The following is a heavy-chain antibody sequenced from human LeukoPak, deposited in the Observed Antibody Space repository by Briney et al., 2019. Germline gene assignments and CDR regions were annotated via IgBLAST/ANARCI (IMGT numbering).Heavy chain of an antibody. V-gene: IGHV4-31*03. J-gene: IGHJ5*02. D-gene: IGHD3-3*01. CDR3: ARAMKYDFWSGYSPLDWFDP. CDR2: IYYSGST. CDR1: GGSISSGGYY. Sequence: TLSLTCTVSGGSISSGGYYWSWIRQHPGQGLEWIGYIYYSGSTYYNPSLKSRVTISVDTSKNQLSLKLSSVTAADTAVYYCARAMKYDFWSGYSPLDWFDPWGQGTLVTVSS.